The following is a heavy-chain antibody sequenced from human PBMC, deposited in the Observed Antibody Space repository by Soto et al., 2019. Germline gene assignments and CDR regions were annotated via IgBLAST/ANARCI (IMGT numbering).Heavy chain of an antibody. CDR2: ISSSSTI. D-gene: IGHD6-13*01. CDR3: ARDSSSCPTPTNWFDP. Sequence: KPGGSLRLSCAASGFTFSDYYMNWVRQAPGKGLEWVSSISSSSTIYYADSVKGRFTISKDNAKNSLYLQMNSLRAEDTAVYYCARDSSSCPTPTNWFDPWGQGTLVTVSS. CDR1: GFTFSDYY. J-gene: IGHJ5*02. V-gene: IGHV3-11*04.